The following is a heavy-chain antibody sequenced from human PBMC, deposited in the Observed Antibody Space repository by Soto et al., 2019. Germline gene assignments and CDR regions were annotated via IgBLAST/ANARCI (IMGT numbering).Heavy chain of an antibody. D-gene: IGHD3-9*01. CDR2: IYYSGST. CDR1: GGSISSGGYY. CDR3: AREAGVRYPFDP. Sequence: PSETLSLTCTVSGGSISSGGYYWSWIRQHPGKGLEWIGYIYYSGSTYFNPSLKSRVTISVDTSKNQFSLKLSSVTAADTAMYYCAREAGVRYPFDPWGQGTLVTVSS. J-gene: IGHJ5*02. V-gene: IGHV4-31*03.